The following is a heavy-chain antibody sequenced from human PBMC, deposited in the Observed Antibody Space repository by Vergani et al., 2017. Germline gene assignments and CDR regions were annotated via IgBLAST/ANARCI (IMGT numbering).Heavy chain of an antibody. CDR3: ARAFRGVSPLKFDD. CDR2: IYYSGST. V-gene: IGHV4-39*07. Sequence: QLQLQESGPGLVKPSATLSLTCTVSGGSISSSSYYWGWIRQPPGKGLEWIGSIYYSGSTNYNPSLKSRVTISVDTSKNQFSLKLSSVTAADTAVYYCARAFRGVSPLKFDDWGQGTLVTVSS. CDR1: GGSISSSSYY. D-gene: IGHD3-10*01. J-gene: IGHJ4*02.